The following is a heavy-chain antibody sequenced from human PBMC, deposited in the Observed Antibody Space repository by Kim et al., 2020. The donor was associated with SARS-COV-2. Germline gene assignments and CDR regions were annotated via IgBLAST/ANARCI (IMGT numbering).Heavy chain of an antibody. CDR1: GFTFSSYE. CDR3: AREVVIQLWLPDAFDI. CDR2: ISSSGSTI. V-gene: IGHV3-48*03. Sequence: GGSLRLSCAASGFTFSSYEMNWVRQAPGKGLEWVSYISSSGSTIYYADSVKGRFTISRDNAKNSLYLQMNSLRAEDTAVYYCAREVVIQLWLPDAFDIWGQGTMVTVSS. D-gene: IGHD5-18*01. J-gene: IGHJ3*02.